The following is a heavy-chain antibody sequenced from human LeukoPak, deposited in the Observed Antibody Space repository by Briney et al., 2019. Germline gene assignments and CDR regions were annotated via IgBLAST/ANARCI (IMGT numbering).Heavy chain of an antibody. CDR2: IKQDGSEK. CDR3: ARGGIKDTRSSGGNFDY. D-gene: IGHD6-6*01. J-gene: IGHJ4*02. V-gene: IGHV3-7*01. CDR1: GFTFSSYW. Sequence: PGGSLRLSCAASGFTFSSYWMSWVRQAPGKGLEWVANIKQDGSEKYYVDSVKGRFTISRDNAKNSLYLQMNSLRAEDTAVYYCARGGIKDTRSSGGNFDYWGQGTLVTVSS.